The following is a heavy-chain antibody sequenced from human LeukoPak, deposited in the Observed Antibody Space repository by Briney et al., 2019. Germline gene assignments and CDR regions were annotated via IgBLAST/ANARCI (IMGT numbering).Heavy chain of an antibody. CDR3: ARDHCSSTSCYFDY. CDR1: GYTFTSYA. CDR2: INTNIGNP. V-gene: IGHV7-4-1*02. D-gene: IGHD2-2*01. J-gene: IGHJ4*02. Sequence: ASVKVSCKACGYTFTSYAMNWVRQAPGQGLEWMGWINTNIGNPTYAQGFTGRFVFSLDTSVSTAYLQISSLKAEDTAVYYCARDHCSSTSCYFDYWGQGTLVTVSS.